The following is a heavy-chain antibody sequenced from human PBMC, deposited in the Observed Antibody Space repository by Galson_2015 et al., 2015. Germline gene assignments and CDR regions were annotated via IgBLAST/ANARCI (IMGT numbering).Heavy chain of an antibody. D-gene: IGHD3-22*01. J-gene: IGHJ6*02. CDR1: GASFSSYY. CDR2: VNHSGST. V-gene: IGHV4-34*01. CDR3: ARTYSDNSGADYYGMDV. Sequence: ATLSLTCAVYGASFSSYYWSRIRQPPGKGLEWIGEVNHSGSTNYNPSLKSRVTISVDTSKNQFFLRLTSVTAADTAVYYCARTYSDNSGADYYGMDVWGQGTTVTVSS.